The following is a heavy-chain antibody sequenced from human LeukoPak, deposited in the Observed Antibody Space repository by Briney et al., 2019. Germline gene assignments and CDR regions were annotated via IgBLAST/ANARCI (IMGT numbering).Heavy chain of an antibody. CDR2: ISGSGDNT. CDR1: EFTFSNFA. J-gene: IGHJ3*02. V-gene: IGHV3-23*01. D-gene: IGHD3-22*01. Sequence: PGRSLRLSCAASEFTFSNFAMSWVRQAPGKGLEWVSTISGSGDNTYYADSVKGRFTISRDNSKNTLSLHMNTLRAEDTAVYYCAKDLLQTFFFDSSGYYSDAFGMWGQGTMVTVSP. CDR3: AKDLLQTFFFDSSGYYSDAFGM.